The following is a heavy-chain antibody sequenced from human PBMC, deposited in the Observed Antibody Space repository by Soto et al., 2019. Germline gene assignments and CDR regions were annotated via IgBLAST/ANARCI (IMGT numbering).Heavy chain of an antibody. V-gene: IGHV1-69*12. J-gene: IGHJ4*02. CDR1: GGTFSNHA. D-gene: IGHD5-12*01. CDR2: IIPIFGTT. CDR3: ATDQTREGTYDGNSLDY. Sequence: QVQVVQSGAEVKRPGSSVKVSCTASGGTFSNHAINWVRQAPGQGLEWMGVIIPIFGTTNHAQEFQGRVSFTANESTTTTYMELSSLRSEDTAMYYCATDQTREGTYDGNSLDYWGQGTLLTVSS.